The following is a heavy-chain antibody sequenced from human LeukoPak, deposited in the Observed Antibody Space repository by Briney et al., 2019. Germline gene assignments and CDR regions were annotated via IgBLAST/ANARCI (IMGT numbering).Heavy chain of an antibody. D-gene: IGHD2-15*01. V-gene: IGHV3-15*01. CDR3: TTHPGYESY. Sequence: GGSLRLSCATSGFTFNLAGMSWVRQAPGKGLEWVGRIKRNTQAATTDYAAAVKGRFTISRDYSKNTLYLQMNSLEIEDTGVYYCTTHPGYESYWGQGTLVTVSS. CDR1: GFTFNLAG. CDR2: IKRNTQAATT. J-gene: IGHJ4*02.